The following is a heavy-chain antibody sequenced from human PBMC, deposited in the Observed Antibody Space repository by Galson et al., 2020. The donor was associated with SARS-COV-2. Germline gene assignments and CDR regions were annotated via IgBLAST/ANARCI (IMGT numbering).Heavy chain of an antibody. Sequence: SQTLSLTCTVSGGSISSGGYYWSWIRQHPGKGLEWIGYIYYSGSTYYNPSLKRRVTISVDTSKNQFSLKLSSVTAAHTAVYYCARALRITIFGVVNWFDPWGQGTLVTVSS. J-gene: IGHJ5*02. CDR3: ARALRITIFGVVNWFDP. V-gene: IGHV4-31*03. CDR1: GGSISSGGYY. CDR2: IYYSGST. D-gene: IGHD3-3*01.